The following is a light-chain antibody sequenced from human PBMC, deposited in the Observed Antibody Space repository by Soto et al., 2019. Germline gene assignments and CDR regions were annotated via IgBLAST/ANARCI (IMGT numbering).Light chain of an antibody. CDR2: DVS. J-gene: IGLJ2*01. CDR1: SSDVGGYNY. Sequence: QSALTQPASVSGSPGQSITISCTGTSSDVGGYNYVSWYQQHPGKAPKLMIYDVSNRPSGVSNRFSGSKSGNTASLTISGLQAEDEADYYCSSYTSSNNRVFGGGTKVTVL. CDR3: SSYTSSNNRV. V-gene: IGLV2-14*01.